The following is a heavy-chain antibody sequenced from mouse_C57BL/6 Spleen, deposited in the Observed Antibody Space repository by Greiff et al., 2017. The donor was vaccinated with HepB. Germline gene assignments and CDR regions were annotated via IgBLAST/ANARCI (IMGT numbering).Heavy chain of an antibody. D-gene: IGHD1-1*01. Sequence: VQRVESGPGLVQPSQSLSITCTVSGFSLTSYGVHWVRQSPGKGLEWLGVIWSGGSTDYNAAFISRLSISKDNSKSQVFFKMNSLQADDTAIYYCARRGTTVVATSYYAMDYWGQGTSVTVSS. CDR2: IWSGGST. CDR3: ARRGTTVVATSYYAMDY. V-gene: IGHV2-2*01. CDR1: GFSLTSYG. J-gene: IGHJ4*01.